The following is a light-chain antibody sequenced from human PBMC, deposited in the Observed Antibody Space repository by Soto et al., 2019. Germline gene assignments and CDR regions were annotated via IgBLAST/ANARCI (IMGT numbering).Light chain of an antibody. CDR3: SSFTGSNYV. J-gene: IGLJ1*01. Sequence: SVLTQPASVSGSPGQSITISCTGTISDVGGCNFVSWYQQYPGKAPKLMICDVSNRPSGVSNRFSGSKSGNTASLTISGLQAEDEADYYCSSFTGSNYVFVTGTKVTVL. V-gene: IGLV2-14*03. CDR2: DVS. CDR1: ISDVGGCNF.